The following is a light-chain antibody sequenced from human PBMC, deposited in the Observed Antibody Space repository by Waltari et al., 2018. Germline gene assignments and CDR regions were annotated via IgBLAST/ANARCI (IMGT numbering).Light chain of an antibody. CDR3: QQYNTYSFT. J-gene: IGKJ2*01. Sequence: DIQMTQSPSTLSASVGDRVTITCRASQSINSWLAWYQQKQGKAPNLLIYKASSLESGVPSRFGGSGSGTEFTLSISSLQPDDFATYYCQQYNTYSFTFGQGTKLEIK. CDR2: KAS. CDR1: QSINSW. V-gene: IGKV1-5*03.